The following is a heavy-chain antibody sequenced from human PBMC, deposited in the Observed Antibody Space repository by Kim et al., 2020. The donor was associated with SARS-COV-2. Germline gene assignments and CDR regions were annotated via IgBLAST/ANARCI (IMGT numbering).Heavy chain of an antibody. CDR3: AKDIRDTPRYLDWLSYLDY. CDR1: GFTFGDYA. J-gene: IGHJ4*02. CDR2: ISWNSGSI. Sequence: GGSLRLSCAASGFTFGDYAMHWVRQAPGKGLEWVSGISWNSGSIGYADSVKGRFTISRDNAKNSLYLQMNSLRAEDTALYYCAKDIRDTPRYLDWLSYLDYWGQGILVTVSS. D-gene: IGHD3-9*01. V-gene: IGHV3-9*01.